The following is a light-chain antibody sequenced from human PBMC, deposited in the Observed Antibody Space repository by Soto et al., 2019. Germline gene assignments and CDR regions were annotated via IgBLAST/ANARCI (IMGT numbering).Light chain of an antibody. CDR1: QAIRND. J-gene: IGKJ2*03. Sequence: AIQMTQSPSSLSASVGDTVTFPSRASQAIRNDLGWFQQRPGKPPKLLIYGISILQTGVPSRFSGSGSGTDFTLTISGLQPEDFATYYCLHDALFPYSFGQGTRLEI. V-gene: IGKV1-6*01. CDR3: LHDALFPYS. CDR2: GIS.